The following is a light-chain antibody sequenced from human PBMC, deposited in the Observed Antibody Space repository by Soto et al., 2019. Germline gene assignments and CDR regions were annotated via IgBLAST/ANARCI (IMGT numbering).Light chain of an antibody. CDR2: DAS. CDR1: QNINNY. Sequence: QIRYSPYSLSSCVGDAVTIICQASQNINNYLNWYQQKPGRAPKLLIYDASNLEAGVPSRFRGSGSGTDFTFTISRLQPEDIATYYCQQYENRPTFGQGTRLAI. V-gene: IGKV1-33*01. CDR3: QQYENRPT. J-gene: IGKJ5*01.